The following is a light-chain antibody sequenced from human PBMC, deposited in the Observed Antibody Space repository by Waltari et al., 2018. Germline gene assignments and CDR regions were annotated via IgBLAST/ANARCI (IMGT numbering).Light chain of an antibody. V-gene: IGKV1-39*01. Sequence: DIQMTQSPSSLSASVGDRVTITCRASENVKNYLNWYQQKPGKAPKLLIYKASTLQSGVPSRFSGSGSGTDYTFTISSLQSEDVATYYCQHNFNTPFTFGPGTKLDIK. CDR1: ENVKNY. CDR3: QHNFNTPFT. J-gene: IGKJ3*01. CDR2: KAS.